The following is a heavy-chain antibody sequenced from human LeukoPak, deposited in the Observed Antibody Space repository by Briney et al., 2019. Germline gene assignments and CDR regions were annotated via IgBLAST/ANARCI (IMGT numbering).Heavy chain of an antibody. CDR1: GFTFSDYS. J-gene: IGHJ4*02. Sequence: GGSLRLSCAASGFTFSDYSMHWVRQAPGKGLNWVAFIWYDGKNKYYADSVKGRFTISRDNAKNTLYLRMNSLRAEDTAIYYCARDSAYAYWGQGTLVTVSS. D-gene: IGHD5-12*01. V-gene: IGHV3-33*01. CDR2: IWYDGKNK. CDR3: ARDSAYAY.